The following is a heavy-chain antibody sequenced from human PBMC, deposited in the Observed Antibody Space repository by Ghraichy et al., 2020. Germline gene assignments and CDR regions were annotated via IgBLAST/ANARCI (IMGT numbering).Heavy chain of an antibody. V-gene: IGHV1-69*13. D-gene: IGHD2-15*01. J-gene: IGHJ6*02. Sequence: SVKVSCKASGGTFSSYAISWVRQAPGQGLEWMGGIIPIFGTANYAQKFQGRVTITADESTSTAYMELSSLRSEDTAVYYCARVSRRYCSGGSCYSNYYYGMDVWGQGTTVTVSS. CDR1: GGTFSSYA. CDR3: ARVSRRYCSGGSCYSNYYYGMDV. CDR2: IIPIFGTA.